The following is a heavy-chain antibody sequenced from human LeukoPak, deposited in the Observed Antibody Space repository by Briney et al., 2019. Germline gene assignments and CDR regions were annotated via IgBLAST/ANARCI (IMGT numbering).Heavy chain of an antibody. CDR1: GFSLSTSGMC. Sequence: SGPALVKPTQTLTLTCTFSGFSLSTSGMCVSWIRQPPGKALEWLARIDWDDDKYYSTSLKTRLTISKDTSKNQVVLTMTNMDPVDTATYYCARSPAPLGWLAFDPWGQGTLVTVSS. D-gene: IGHD6-19*01. V-gene: IGHV2-70*11. J-gene: IGHJ5*02. CDR2: IDWDDDK. CDR3: ARSPAPLGWLAFDP.